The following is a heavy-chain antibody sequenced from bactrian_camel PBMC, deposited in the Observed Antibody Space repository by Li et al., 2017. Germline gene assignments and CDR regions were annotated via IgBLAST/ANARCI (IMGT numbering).Heavy chain of an antibody. CDR1: GYSSSRHC. Sequence: VQLVESGGGSVQAGGSLRLSCTHFGYSSSRHCMGWFRQAPGKAREGIAGIRRDGDEYYADSVKGRFTISKDNAGSTLYLQMNSLKPEETAVYYCAASGFTYWGQGTQVTVS. D-gene: IGHD1*01. CDR3: AASGFTY. V-gene: IGHV3S31*01. J-gene: IGHJ4*01. CDR2: IRRDGDE.